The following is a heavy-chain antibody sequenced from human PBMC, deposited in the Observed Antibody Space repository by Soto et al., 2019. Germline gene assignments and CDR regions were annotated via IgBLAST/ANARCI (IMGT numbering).Heavy chain of an antibody. D-gene: IGHD6-19*01. Sequence: QVQLQESGPGLVKPSETLSLTCTVSGGSISSYYWSWIRQPPGKGLEWIWYIYYSGSTNYNPSLKSRVTISVDTSKKQFSLKLSSVTAADTAVYYWARDVAVAGYNWFDPWGQGTLVTVSS. CDR1: GGSISSYY. CDR2: IYYSGST. CDR3: ARDVAVAGYNWFDP. V-gene: IGHV4-59*01. J-gene: IGHJ5*02.